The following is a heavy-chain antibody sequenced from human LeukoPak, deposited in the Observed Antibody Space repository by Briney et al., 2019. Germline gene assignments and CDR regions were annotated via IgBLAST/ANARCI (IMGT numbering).Heavy chain of an antibody. CDR2: INSDGSST. V-gene: IGHV3-74*01. Sequence: GGSLRLSCAASGFTFSSYAMHWVRQAPGKGLVWVSRINSDGSSTSYADSVKRRFPTPSDHAKNTLYLPMNSLRAEDPAVYHCASAALVVVPAATERYYYYYGMDVWGQGTTVTVSS. J-gene: IGHJ6*02. CDR1: GFTFSSYA. D-gene: IGHD2-2*01. CDR3: ASAALVVVPAATERYYYYYGMDV.